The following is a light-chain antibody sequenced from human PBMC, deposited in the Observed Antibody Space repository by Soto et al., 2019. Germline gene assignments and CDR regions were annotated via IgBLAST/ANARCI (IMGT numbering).Light chain of an antibody. CDR1: QSLLHSNGYKY. J-gene: IGKJ4*01. CDR2: LGS. CDR3: MQALQTPLT. V-gene: IGKV2-28*01. Sequence: DIVMTQSPLSLPVTPGEPASISCRSSQSLLHSNGYKYLDWYLQKPGQSPQLLIYLGSNRASGVPDRFSGSGSGTDFTLIISRVEAEDVGVYYCMQALQTPLTFGGGTKVEI.